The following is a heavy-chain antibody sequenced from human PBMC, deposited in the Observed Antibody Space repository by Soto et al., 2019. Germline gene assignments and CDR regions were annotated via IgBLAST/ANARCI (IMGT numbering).Heavy chain of an antibody. CDR3: ARAHLELTEFDY. CDR1: GYSISSGYY. CDR2: IYHSGST. J-gene: IGHJ4*02. D-gene: IGHD1-7*01. Sequence: SETLSLTCAVSGYSISSGYYWGWIRQPPGKGLEWIGSIYHSGSTYYNPSLKSRVTISVDTSKNQFSLKLSSVTAADTAVYYCARAHLELTEFDYWGQGTLVTVSS. V-gene: IGHV4-38-2*01.